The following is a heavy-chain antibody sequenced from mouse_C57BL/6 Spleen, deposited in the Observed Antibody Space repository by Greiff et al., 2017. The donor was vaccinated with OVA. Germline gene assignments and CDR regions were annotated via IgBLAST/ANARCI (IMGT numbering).Heavy chain of an antibody. CDR2: IWSGGST. Sequence: QVQLQQSGPGLVQPSQSLSITCTVSGFSLTSYGVHWVRQPPGKGLEWLGVIWSGGSTDYNAAFISRLSIRKDNSKTQIFFKMNSLQADDTAIYYYAKNRYYYGSGGYAMDYWGQGTSVTVSS. J-gene: IGHJ4*01. V-gene: IGHV2-4*01. D-gene: IGHD1-1*01. CDR1: GFSLTSYG. CDR3: AKNRYYYGSGGYAMDY.